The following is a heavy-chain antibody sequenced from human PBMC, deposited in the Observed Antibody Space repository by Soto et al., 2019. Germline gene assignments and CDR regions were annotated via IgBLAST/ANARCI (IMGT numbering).Heavy chain of an antibody. J-gene: IGHJ5*02. CDR1: GFTFSSYS. CDR3: AREATYSSGWYRVSWFDP. CDR2: ISSSSSYI. Sequence: GGSLRLSCAASGFTFSSYSMNWVRQAPGKGLEWVSSISSSSSYIYYADSVKGRFTISRDNAKNSLYLQMNSLRAEDTAVYYCAREATYSSGWYRVSWFDPWGQGTLVTVSS. V-gene: IGHV3-21*01. D-gene: IGHD6-19*01.